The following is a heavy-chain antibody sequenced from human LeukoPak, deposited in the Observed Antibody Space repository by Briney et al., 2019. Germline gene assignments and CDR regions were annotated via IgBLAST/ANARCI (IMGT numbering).Heavy chain of an antibody. CDR1: GFTFSSYS. D-gene: IGHD3-10*01. Sequence: GGSLRLSCAASGFTFSSYSMNWVRQAPGKGLEWVSVIFGGGGTYYGDSVRGRFTISRDNSKNTLYLQMNSLRAEDTAVYYCASWPGVWYGEDFWGQGTLVTVSS. V-gene: IGHV3-53*01. J-gene: IGHJ4*02. CDR2: IFGGGGT. CDR3: ASWPGVWYGEDF.